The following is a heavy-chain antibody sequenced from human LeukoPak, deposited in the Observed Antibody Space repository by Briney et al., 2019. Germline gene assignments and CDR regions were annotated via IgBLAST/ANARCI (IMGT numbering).Heavy chain of an antibody. CDR2: ISYDGGNK. Sequence: GGSLRLSCAASGFTFSSYGMHWVRQAPGKGLEWVAVISYDGGNKYYADSVKGRFTISRDNSKNTLYLQMNSLRAEDTAVYYCAKDRISGWRYYFDYWGQGTLVTVSS. CDR1: GFTFSSYG. CDR3: AKDRISGWRYYFDY. D-gene: IGHD6-19*01. J-gene: IGHJ4*02. V-gene: IGHV3-30*18.